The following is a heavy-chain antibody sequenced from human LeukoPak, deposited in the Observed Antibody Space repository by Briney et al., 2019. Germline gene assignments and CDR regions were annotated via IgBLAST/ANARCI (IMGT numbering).Heavy chain of an antibody. CDR2: IYTGGGT. D-gene: IGHD6-13*01. V-gene: IGHV4-4*07. Sequence: PSETLTLTCNASGGSFSNYYLSWIRQPAGKGLEWIGRIYTGGGTNYNPSLKSRVTMSVSKNHFSLKLSSVTAADTAVYHCVRSARVAVAHYCFDYWGQGTLVTVSS. CDR1: GGSFSNYY. J-gene: IGHJ4*02. CDR3: VRSARVAVAHYCFDY.